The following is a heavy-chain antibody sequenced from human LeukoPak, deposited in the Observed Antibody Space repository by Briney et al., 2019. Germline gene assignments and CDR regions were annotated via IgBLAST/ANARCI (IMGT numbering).Heavy chain of an antibody. Sequence: GGSLRLSCAASGFTLSGDWMNWVRQAPGKGLEWVANIDQGGGTKYYVDSVKGRFTISRDNAKNSLYLQMNSLRAEDTAVYYCARDPDHMLGVSFDYWGQGALVTVSS. V-gene: IGHV3-7*01. CDR2: IDQGGGTK. CDR1: GFTLSGDW. D-gene: IGHD2-8*01. J-gene: IGHJ4*02. CDR3: ARDPDHMLGVSFDY.